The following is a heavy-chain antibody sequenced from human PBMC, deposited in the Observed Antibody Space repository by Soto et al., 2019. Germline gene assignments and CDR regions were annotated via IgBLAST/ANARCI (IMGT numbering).Heavy chain of an antibody. CDR2: LTRSGHT. CDR1: GFTFSNYA. V-gene: IGHV3-23*01. CDR3: ARDIR. J-gene: IGHJ4*02. Sequence: GGSLRLSCAASGFTFSNYAMSWVRQAPGKGLEWVSTLTRSGHTFYADSVKGRFTISRDNSKNTLSLQMNSLRAEDTAVYYCARDIRWGQGTLVTVSS.